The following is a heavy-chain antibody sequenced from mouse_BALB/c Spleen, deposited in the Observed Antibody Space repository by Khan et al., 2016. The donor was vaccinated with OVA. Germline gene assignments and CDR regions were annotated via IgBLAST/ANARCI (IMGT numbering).Heavy chain of an antibody. CDR3: ASGGHWYFDV. J-gene: IGHJ1*01. D-gene: IGHD1-1*02. Sequence: VQLKQSGPELKKPGETVKISCKASGYTFTNYGMNWVKQAPGKGLKWMGWINTYTGEPTYADDFKGRFAFSLETSASTAYLQINNLKNEDTASYFCASGGHWYFDVWGAGTTVTVSS. CDR1: GYTFTNYG. CDR2: INTYTGEP. V-gene: IGHV9-3-1*01.